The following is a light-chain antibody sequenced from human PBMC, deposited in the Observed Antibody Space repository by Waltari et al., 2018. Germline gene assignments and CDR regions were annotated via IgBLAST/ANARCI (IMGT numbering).Light chain of an antibody. V-gene: IGKV1-9*01. J-gene: IGKJ1*01. CDR2: AAS. Sequence: DIQLTQSPSFLSASVGDRVTITYRASQGISNYLAWYQQKPGNAPQLLIYAASTLQSGVPARFSGSGSGTEFTLTISSLQPEDFATYYCQQPYFYPRTFGQGTKVDIK. CDR3: QQPYFYPRT. CDR1: QGISNY.